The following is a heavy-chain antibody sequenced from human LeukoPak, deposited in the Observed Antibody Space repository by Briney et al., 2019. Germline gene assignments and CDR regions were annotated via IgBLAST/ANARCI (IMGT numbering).Heavy chain of an antibody. Sequence: SETLSLTCTVSGGSISSYYWSWIRQPPGKGLEWIGYIYYSGSTNYNPSLKSRVTISVDTSKNQFSLKLSSVTAADTAVYYCARDGVAVVTTFDYWGQGTLVTVSS. CDR1: GGSISSYY. CDR2: IYYSGST. CDR3: ARDGVAVVTTFDY. V-gene: IGHV4-59*01. J-gene: IGHJ4*02. D-gene: IGHD4-23*01.